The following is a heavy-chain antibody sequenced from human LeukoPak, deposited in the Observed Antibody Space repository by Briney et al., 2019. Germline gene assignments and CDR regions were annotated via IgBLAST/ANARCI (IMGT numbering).Heavy chain of an antibody. V-gene: IGHV3-7*05. CDR3: ARLVVVVAATALRWFDP. CDR1: GFTFSSYW. CDR2: IKQDGSEK. J-gene: IGHJ5*02. D-gene: IGHD2-15*01. Sequence: PGGSLRLSCAASGFTFSSYWMSWVRQAPGKGLEWVANIKQDGSEKYYVDSVKGRFTISRDNAKNSLYLQMNSLRAEDTAVYYGARLVVVVAATALRWFDPWGQGTLVTVSS.